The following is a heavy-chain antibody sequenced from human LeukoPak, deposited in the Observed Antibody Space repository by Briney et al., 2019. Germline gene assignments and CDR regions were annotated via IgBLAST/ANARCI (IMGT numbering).Heavy chain of an antibody. D-gene: IGHD6-13*01. CDR2: INPNSGGT. Sequence: ASVKVSCKASGYTFTGYYMHWVRQAPGQGLEWMAWINPNSGGTNYAQKFQGRVTMTRDTSISTAYMELSRLRSDDTAVYYCARILAAAGYDFDYWGQGTLVTVSS. J-gene: IGHJ4*02. CDR1: GYTFTGYY. V-gene: IGHV1-2*02. CDR3: ARILAAAGYDFDY.